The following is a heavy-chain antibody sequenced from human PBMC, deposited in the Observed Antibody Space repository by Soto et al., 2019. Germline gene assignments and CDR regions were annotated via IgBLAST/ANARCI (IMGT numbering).Heavy chain of an antibody. J-gene: IGHJ4*02. CDR3: ARELEDSSGYYHPFDY. CDR1: GFTVNSNY. CDR2: IYSDGST. D-gene: IGHD3-22*01. V-gene: IGHV3-66*01. Sequence: GGSLRLSCAASGFTVNSNYMSWVRQAPGKGLEWVSVIYSDGSTYYADSVKGRFIISRDNSNNTLYFQMNSLRAEDTAVYYCARELEDSSGYYHPFDYWGQGTLVTVSS.